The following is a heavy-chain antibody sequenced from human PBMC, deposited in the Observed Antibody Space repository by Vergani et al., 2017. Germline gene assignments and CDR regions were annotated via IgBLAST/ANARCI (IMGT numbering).Heavy chain of an antibody. CDR3: AKDAGYCSSTSCTLYDYYYYMDV. CDR2: ISYDGSNK. D-gene: IGHD2-2*01. CDR1: GFTFRSYG. J-gene: IGHJ6*03. V-gene: IGHV3-30*18. Sequence: QVQLVESGGGVVQPGRSLRLSCAASGFTFRSYGMHWVRQAPGKGLEWVAVISYDGSNKYYADSVKGRFTISRDNSKNTLYLQMNSLRAEDTAVYYCAKDAGYCSSTSCTLYDYYYYMDVWGKGTTVTVAS.